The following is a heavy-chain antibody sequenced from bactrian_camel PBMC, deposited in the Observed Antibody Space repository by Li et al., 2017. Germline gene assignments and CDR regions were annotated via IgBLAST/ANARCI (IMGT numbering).Heavy chain of an antibody. CDR3: ATPPPGGRVFVESVRLDPY. CDR2: MKSDGTT. Sequence: VQLVESGGGSVQTGGSLRLSCTASEYTFDEADMGWYRQAPGNECELVSTMKSDGTTEYGDSVKGRFTTSQNNAKTTVYLQMNSLKTEDAAVYYCATPPPGGRVFVESVRLDPYCGQGTQVTVS. V-gene: IGHV3S60*01. CDR1: EYTFDEAD. J-gene: IGHJ4*01. D-gene: IGHD2*01.